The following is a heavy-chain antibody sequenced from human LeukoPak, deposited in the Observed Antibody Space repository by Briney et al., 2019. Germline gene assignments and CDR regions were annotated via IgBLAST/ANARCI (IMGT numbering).Heavy chain of an antibody. D-gene: IGHD3-22*01. Sequence: PSETLSLTCTVSGGSISSGSYYWSWIRQPAGKGLEWIGRIYTSGSTNYNPSLKSRVNISVDTSKNQFSLKLSSVTAADTAVYYCARDLGYYYDSSGPYGGYFDYWGQGTLVTVSS. CDR3: ARDLGYYYDSSGPYGGYFDY. CDR2: IYTSGST. J-gene: IGHJ4*02. V-gene: IGHV4-61*02. CDR1: GGSISSGSYY.